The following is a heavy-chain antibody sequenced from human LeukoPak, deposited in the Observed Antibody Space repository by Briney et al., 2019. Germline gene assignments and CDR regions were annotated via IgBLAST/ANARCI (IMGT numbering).Heavy chain of an antibody. Sequence: SETLSLTCTVSGGSISSYYWSWIRQPPGKGLEWIGYIYYSGSTNYNPSLKSRVTTSVDTSKNQFSLKLNSVTAADTAVYYCAKSTYYYDTFVNAFDLWGQGTVVTVSS. CDR2: IYYSGST. D-gene: IGHD3-22*01. V-gene: IGHV4-59*12. CDR3: AKSTYYYDTFVNAFDL. J-gene: IGHJ3*01. CDR1: GGSISSYY.